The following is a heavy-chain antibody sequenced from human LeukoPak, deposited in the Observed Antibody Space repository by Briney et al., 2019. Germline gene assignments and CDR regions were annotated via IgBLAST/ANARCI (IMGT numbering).Heavy chain of an antibody. CDR2: IKQDGSEK. CDR3: ARMYSGGGWFDP. V-gene: IGHV3-7*03. J-gene: IGHJ5*02. Sequence: PGGSLRLSCAASGFNFANHAMSWVRQAPGKGLEWVANIKQDGSEKYYVDSVKGRFTISRDNAKNSLYLQMNSLRAEDTAVYYCARMYSGGGWFDPWGQGTLVTVSS. D-gene: IGHD1-26*01. CDR1: GFNFANHA.